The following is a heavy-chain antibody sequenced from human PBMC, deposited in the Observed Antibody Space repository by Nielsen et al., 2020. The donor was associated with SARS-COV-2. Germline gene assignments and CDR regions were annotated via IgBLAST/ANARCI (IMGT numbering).Heavy chain of an antibody. CDR1: GYTFTSYG. CDR2: INTNTGNP. J-gene: IGHJ3*02. CDR3: ARDTRFLWTDAFDI. D-gene: IGHD2-21*01. Sequence: ASVKVSCKASGYTFTSYGISWVRQAPGQGLEWMGWINTNTGNPTYAQGFTGRFVFSLDTSVSTAYLQISSLKAEDTAVYYCARDTRFLWTDAFDIWGQGTMVTVSS. V-gene: IGHV7-4-1*02.